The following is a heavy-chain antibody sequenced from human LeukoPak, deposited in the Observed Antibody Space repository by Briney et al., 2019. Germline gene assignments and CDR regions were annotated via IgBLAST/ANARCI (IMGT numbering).Heavy chain of an antibody. D-gene: IGHD1-26*01. V-gene: IGHV3-21*01. CDR1: GFTFSSYS. Sequence: PGASLRLSCAASGFTFSSYSMNWVRRAPGKGLEWVSSISSSSSYIYYADSVKGRFTISRDNAKNSLYLQMNSLRAEDTAVYYCARDAGVGSYLYWGQGTLVTVSS. J-gene: IGHJ4*02. CDR3: ARDAGVGSYLY. CDR2: ISSSSSYI.